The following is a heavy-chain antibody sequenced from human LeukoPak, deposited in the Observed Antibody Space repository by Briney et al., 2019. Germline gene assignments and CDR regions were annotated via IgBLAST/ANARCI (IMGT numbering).Heavy chain of an antibody. CDR3: ARHEYDYYYRMDV. CDR1: GGSISSSSYY. CDR2: VFHSGST. J-gene: IGHJ6*02. Sequence: SETLSLTCTVSGGSISSSSYYWGWIRQPPGKGLEWIGGVFHSGSTYYNPSLKSRVTISVDTSKNQFSLKLSSVTAADTALYFCARHEYDYYYRMDVWGQGTTVTVSS. V-gene: IGHV4-39*01.